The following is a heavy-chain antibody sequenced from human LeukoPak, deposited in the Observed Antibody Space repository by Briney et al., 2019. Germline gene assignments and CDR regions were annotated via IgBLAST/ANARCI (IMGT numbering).Heavy chain of an antibody. Sequence: SETLSLTCTVSGGSISSSSYYWGWIRQPPGKGLEWIGSIYYSGSTYYNPSLKSRVTISVDTSKNQFSLKLSSVTAADTAVYYCARDISIAAAGDPFDYWGQGTLVTVSS. V-gene: IGHV4-39*07. D-gene: IGHD6-13*01. CDR1: GGSISSSSYY. CDR2: IYYSGST. J-gene: IGHJ4*02. CDR3: ARDISIAAAGDPFDY.